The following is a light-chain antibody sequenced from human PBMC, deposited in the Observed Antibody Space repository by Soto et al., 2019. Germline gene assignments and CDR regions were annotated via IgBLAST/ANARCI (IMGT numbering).Light chain of an antibody. CDR1: SSNIGNNY. V-gene: IGLV1-51*01. CDR3: GTWDSSLSAYV. CDR2: DNN. J-gene: IGLJ1*01. Sequence: QSVLTQPPSVSPAPGQKVTISCSGSSSNIGNNYVSWYQQLPGTAPNLLIYDNNKRPSGIPDRFSGSKSGTSATLGITGLQTGDEADYYCGTWDSSLSAYVFGTGTKVTVL.